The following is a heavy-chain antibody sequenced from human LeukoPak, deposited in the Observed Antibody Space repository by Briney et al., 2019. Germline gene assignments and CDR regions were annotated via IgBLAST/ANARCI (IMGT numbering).Heavy chain of an antibody. CDR2: INPNSGGT. V-gene: IGHV1-2*02. D-gene: IGHD2-2*01. J-gene: IGHJ6*02. Sequence: ASVKVSCKASAYTFTGYYMHWVRQAPGQGLEWMGWINPNSGGTNYAQKFQGRVTMTRDTSISTAYMELSRLRSDDTAVYYCARDRKKDIVVVPAASYYYYYGMDVWGQGTTVTVSS. CDR3: ARDRKKDIVVVPAASYYYYYGMDV. CDR1: AYTFTGYY.